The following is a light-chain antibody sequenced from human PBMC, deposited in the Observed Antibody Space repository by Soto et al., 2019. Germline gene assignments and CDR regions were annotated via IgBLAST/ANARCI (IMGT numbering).Light chain of an antibody. Sequence: SYELTQPPSVSVAPGQTAKMPCGGNNIGTKSVHWYQQKPGQAPVLVVYAHSDRPSGIPERFSGSVSGNTSTLTIISVEAGDEADYYCQLWDSRTVHWVFGGGTKLTVL. V-gene: IGLV3-21*02. J-gene: IGLJ3*02. CDR2: AHS. CDR3: QLWDSRTVHWV. CDR1: NIGTKS.